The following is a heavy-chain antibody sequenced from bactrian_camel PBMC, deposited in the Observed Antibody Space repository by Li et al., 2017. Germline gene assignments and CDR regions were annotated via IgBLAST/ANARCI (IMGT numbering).Heavy chain of an antibody. CDR2: IYIRGGGR. V-gene: IGHV3S1*01. D-gene: IGHD2*01. CDR1: GHTARTYS. J-gene: IGHJ4*01. Sequence: HVQLVESGGGSVQAGGSLKLACKASGHTARTYSLGWFRQAPGKEREGVAGIYIRGGGRYYADSVKGRFIISQDNVKNTVYLQMNALKPEDTAMYYCAADLYPPCSYWSTYAYWGQGTQVTVSS. CDR3: AADLYPPCSYWSTYAY.